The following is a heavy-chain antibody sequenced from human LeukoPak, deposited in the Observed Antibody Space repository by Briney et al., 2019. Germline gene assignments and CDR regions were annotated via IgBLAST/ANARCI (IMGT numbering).Heavy chain of an antibody. J-gene: IGHJ4*02. CDR2: ISWNSGRI. D-gene: IGHD4-17*01. Sequence: GGSLRLSCAASGFTFRDYALHWVRQGPGKGLEWVSSISWNSGRIACADSVKGRFTISRDNAKNSLYLQMNSLRVDDSALYYCAKATVTTWGPPADDWGQGTQVTVSS. CDR3: AKATVTTWGPPADD. CDR1: GFTFRDYA. V-gene: IGHV3-9*01.